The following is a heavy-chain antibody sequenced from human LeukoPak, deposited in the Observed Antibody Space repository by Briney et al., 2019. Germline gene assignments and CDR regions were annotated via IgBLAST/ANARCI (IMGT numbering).Heavy chain of an antibody. CDR3: AKGGGYDYVWGSYRFQYYFDY. J-gene: IGHJ4*02. CDR2: ISGSGGST. V-gene: IGHV3-23*01. Sequence: PGGSLRLSCAASGFTFSSYGMSWVRQAPGKGLEWVSAISGSGGSTYYADSAKGRFTISRDNSKNTLYLQMNSLRAEDTAVYYCAKGGGYDYVWGSYRFQYYFDYWGQGTLVTVSS. D-gene: IGHD3-16*02. CDR1: GFTFSSYG.